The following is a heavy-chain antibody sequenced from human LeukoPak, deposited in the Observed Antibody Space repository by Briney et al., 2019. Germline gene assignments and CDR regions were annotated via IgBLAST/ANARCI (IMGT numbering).Heavy chain of an antibody. CDR2: INHSGST. V-gene: IGHV4-34*01. J-gene: IGHJ4*02. CDR3: ARGSYYDSSGTLGY. CDR1: GFSFSSYA. D-gene: IGHD3-22*01. Sequence: PGGSLRLSCATSGFSFSSYAMSWVRQPPGKGLEWIGEINHSGSTNYNPSLRSRVTISVDTSKNQFSLKLRSVTAADTAVYYCARGSYYDSSGTLGYWGQGTLVTVSS.